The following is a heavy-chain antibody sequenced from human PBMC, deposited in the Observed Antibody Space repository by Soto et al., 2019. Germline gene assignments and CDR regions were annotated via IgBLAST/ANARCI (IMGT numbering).Heavy chain of an antibody. CDR2: INHSGST. V-gene: IGHV4-34*01. D-gene: IGHD2-15*01. CDR3: ATAQRSRSYCCGGSCSKGFDY. CDR1: GGSFSGYY. J-gene: IGHJ4*02. Sequence: QVQLQQWGAGLLKPSETLSLTCAVYGGSFSGYYWSWIRQPPGKGLEWIGEINHSGSTNYNPSLKSRVTISVDTSKNQFSLKLSSVTAADTAVYYCATAQRSRSYCCGGSCSKGFDYWGQGTLVTVSS.